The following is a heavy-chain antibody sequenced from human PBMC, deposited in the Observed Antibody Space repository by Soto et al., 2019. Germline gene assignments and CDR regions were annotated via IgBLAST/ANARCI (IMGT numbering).Heavy chain of an antibody. CDR2: ISSSSGYI. V-gene: IGHV3-21*01. Sequence: PGGSLRLSCAASGFTFSTYSMNWVRQAPGKGLEWVSSISSSSGYIYYADSVKGRFTISRDDAKNSLSLQMNSLRAEDTAVYYCARVRSYSYGQGYGMDVWGQGITVTVSS. D-gene: IGHD5-18*01. J-gene: IGHJ6*02. CDR1: GFTFSTYS. CDR3: ARVRSYSYGQGYGMDV.